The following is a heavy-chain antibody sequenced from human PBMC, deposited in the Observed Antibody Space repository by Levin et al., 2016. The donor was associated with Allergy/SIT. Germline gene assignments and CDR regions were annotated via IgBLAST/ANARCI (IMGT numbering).Heavy chain of an antibody. CDR2: INHSGST. Sequence: WIRQPPGKGLEWIGEINHSGSTNYNPSLKSRVTISVDTSKNQFSLKLSSVTAADTAVYYCARGQSHKQRGYSGYDAKSAFDIWGQGTMVTVSS. J-gene: IGHJ3*02. V-gene: IGHV4-34*01. CDR3: ARGQSHKQRGYSGYDAKSAFDI. D-gene: IGHD5-12*01.